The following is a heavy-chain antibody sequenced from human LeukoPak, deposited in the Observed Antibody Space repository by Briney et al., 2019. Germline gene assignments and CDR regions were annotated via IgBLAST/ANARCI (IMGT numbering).Heavy chain of an antibody. CDR2: INSKGIRT. J-gene: IGHJ3*02. V-gene: IGHV3-64*02. D-gene: IGHD1-26*01. CDR1: GFTFSSFA. CDR3: VRDVSGSFAFGI. Sequence: GGSLRLSCAVSGFTFSSFAMHWVRQAPGKGLEYVSTINSKGIRTHYAGSVKGRFTISRDDSKNTVYLQMGSLRPEDTALYSCVRDVSGSFAFGIWGQGTMVTVSS.